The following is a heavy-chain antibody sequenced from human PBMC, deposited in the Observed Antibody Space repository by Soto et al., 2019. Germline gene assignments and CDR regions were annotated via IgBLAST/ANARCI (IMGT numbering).Heavy chain of an antibody. Sequence: PSETLSLTCAVYGGSFSGYYWSWIRQPPGKGLEWIGEINHSGSTNYNPSLKSRVTISVDTSKNQFSLKLSSVTAADTAVYYCARVIVVRGWFDPWGQGTLVTVSS. J-gene: IGHJ5*02. D-gene: IGHD2-2*01. CDR3: ARVIVVRGWFDP. CDR2: INHSGST. CDR1: GGSFSGYY. V-gene: IGHV4-34*01.